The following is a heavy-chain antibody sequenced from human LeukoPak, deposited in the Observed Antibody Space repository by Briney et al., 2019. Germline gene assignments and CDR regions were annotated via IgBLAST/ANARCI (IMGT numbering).Heavy chain of an antibody. CDR1: GDSVSSNSAA. CDR3: ARATGSGRYGRLDY. Sequence: SQTLSLTCAISGDSVSSNSAAWNWIRQSPSRGLEWLGRTYYRSKWYYDYAVAVKSRISINPDTSKNQFPLQLSSVTPEDTAVYYCARATGSGRYGRLDYWGQGTLVTVSS. V-gene: IGHV6-1*01. D-gene: IGHD1-26*01. CDR2: TYYRSKWYY. J-gene: IGHJ4*02.